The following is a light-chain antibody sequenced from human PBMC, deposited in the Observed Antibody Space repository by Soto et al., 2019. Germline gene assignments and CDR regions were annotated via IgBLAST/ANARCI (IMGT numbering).Light chain of an antibody. CDR1: SSDVGSYNL. CDR2: EVS. Sequence: QSALTQPASVSGSPGQSITISCTGTSSDVGSYNLVSWYQQHPGKAPKLMLYEVSKRPSGVSNRFSGAKSGNTASLTISGLQAEDEADYYCCSYAGSSTFLYVFGTGTKLTVL. J-gene: IGLJ1*01. CDR3: CSYAGSSTFLYV. V-gene: IGLV2-23*02.